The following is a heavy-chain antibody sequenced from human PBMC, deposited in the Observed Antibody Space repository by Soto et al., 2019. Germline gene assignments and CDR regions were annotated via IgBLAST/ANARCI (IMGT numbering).Heavy chain of an antibody. CDR2: IYYSGST. V-gene: IGHV4-30-4*01. Sequence: SETLSLTCTVSGGSISSGDYYWSWIRQPPGKGLEWIGCIYYSGSTYYNPSLKSRVTISVDTSKNQFSLKLSSVTAADTAVYYWARDRRTKNWNEDYHFDYWGQGTLVS. CDR1: GGSISSGDYY. D-gene: IGHD1-1*01. CDR3: ARDRRTKNWNEDYHFDY. J-gene: IGHJ4*02.